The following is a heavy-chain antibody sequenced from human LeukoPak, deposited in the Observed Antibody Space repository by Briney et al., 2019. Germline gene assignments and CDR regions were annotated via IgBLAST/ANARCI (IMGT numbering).Heavy chain of an antibody. V-gene: IGHV3-23*01. CDR2: ISAGGENT. J-gene: IGHJ4*02. Sequence: GGSLRLSCAASGFTVSSNYMSWVRQAPGKGLEWVSAISAGGENTDYADSVKGRFTISRDNSKNALYLQVNSLRAEDTAAYYCEKSEGSSSARRFDYWGQGTLVTVSS. D-gene: IGHD6-19*01. CDR3: EKSEGSSSARRFDY. CDR1: GFTVSSNY.